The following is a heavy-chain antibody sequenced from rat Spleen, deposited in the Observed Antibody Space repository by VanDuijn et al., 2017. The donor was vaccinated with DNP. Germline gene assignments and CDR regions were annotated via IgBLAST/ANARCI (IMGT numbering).Heavy chain of an antibody. CDR3: VRWNSGHFDY. D-gene: IGHD4-3*01. V-gene: IGHV5-22*01. CDR2: IGSPAYAP. Sequence: EVQLVESGGVLVQPGRSLKLSCAASGFTFSAYYMAWVRQAPAKGLEWVAYIGSPAYAPYHGDSVKGRFTISRDNAKSTLYLQMNSLRSEDMATYYCVRWNSGHFDYWGQGVMVTVSS. J-gene: IGHJ2*01. CDR1: GFTFSAYY.